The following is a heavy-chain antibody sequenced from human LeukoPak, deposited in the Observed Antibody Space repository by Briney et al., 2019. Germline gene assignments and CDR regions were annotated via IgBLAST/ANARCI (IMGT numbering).Heavy chain of an antibody. J-gene: IGHJ4*02. D-gene: IGHD2-21*02. CDR1: GYTLTELS. CDR2: IIPILGIA. V-gene: IGHV1-69*02. Sequence: GASVKVSCKVSGYTLTELSMHWVRQAPGKGLEWMGRIIPILGIANYAQKFQGRVTITADKSTSTAYMELSSLRSEDTAVYYCARFAQSPYCGGDCLRYFDYWGQGTLVTVSS. CDR3: ARFAQSPYCGGDCLRYFDY.